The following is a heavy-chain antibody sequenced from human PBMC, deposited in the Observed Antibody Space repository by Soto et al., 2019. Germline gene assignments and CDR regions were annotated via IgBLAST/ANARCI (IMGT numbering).Heavy chain of an antibody. J-gene: IGHJ4*02. CDR3: ARDLGKYDRHYFDN. V-gene: IGHV3-23*01. Sequence: EVKLLESGGGLVQPGGSMRLSCEASGFPFWTYSMSWVRQAPRKGLEWVSGISGSGTATYYTDSVKGRFTVSRDNAKNTLYLQMNSLRADDTAVYYCARDLGKYDRHYFDNWGQGTLVTVSS. CDR2: ISGSGTAT. CDR1: GFPFWTYS. D-gene: IGHD3-9*01.